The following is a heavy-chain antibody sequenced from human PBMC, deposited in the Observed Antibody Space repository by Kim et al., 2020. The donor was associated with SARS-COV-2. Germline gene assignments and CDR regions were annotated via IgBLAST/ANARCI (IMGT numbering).Heavy chain of an antibody. D-gene: IGHD3-16*02. CDR1: GFTFSSYA. CDR2: ISGSGGST. Sequence: GGSLRLSCAASGFTFSSYAMSWVRQAPGKGLEWVSAISGSGGSTYYADSVKGRFTISRDNSKNTLYLQMNSLRAEDTAVYYCAKGADKRFGYDYVWGSYRFYSGGYFQHWGQGTLVTVSS. J-gene: IGHJ1*01. CDR3: AKGADKRFGYDYVWGSYRFYSGGYFQH. V-gene: IGHV3-23*01.